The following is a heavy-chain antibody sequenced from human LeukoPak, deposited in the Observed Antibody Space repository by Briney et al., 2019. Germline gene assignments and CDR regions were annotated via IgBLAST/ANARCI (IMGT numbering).Heavy chain of an antibody. Sequence: GGSLRLSCAASGFTFSSYAMSWVRQAPGKGLEWVSAISGSGDSTYYADSVKGRFTISRDNSKNTLYLQMNSLRAEDTAVYYCAKDLRARGAVAVVFDYWGQGTLVTVSS. CDR2: ISGSGDST. CDR1: GFTFSSYA. V-gene: IGHV3-23*01. J-gene: IGHJ4*02. CDR3: AKDLRARGAVAVVFDY. D-gene: IGHD6-19*01.